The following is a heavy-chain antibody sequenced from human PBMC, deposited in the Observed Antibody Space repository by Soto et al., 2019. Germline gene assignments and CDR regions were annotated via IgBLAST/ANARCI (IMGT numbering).Heavy chain of an antibody. J-gene: IGHJ4*02. CDR3: AREPTDYYDNSANYFLDY. CDR2: ISTYNGNT. Sequence: QVQLVQSGAEVKKPGASVKVSCKASGYTFITYGVSWVRQAPGQGLDWLGWISTYNGNTRYAERLQGRVTMTTDTTTNTAYMELRNLRSDDTAVYYCAREPTDYYDNSANYFLDYWGQGTLVTVSS. V-gene: IGHV1-18*01. D-gene: IGHD3-22*01. CDR1: GYTFITYG.